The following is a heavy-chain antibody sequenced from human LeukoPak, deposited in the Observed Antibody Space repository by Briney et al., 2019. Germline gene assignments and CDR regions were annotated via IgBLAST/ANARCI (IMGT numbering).Heavy chain of an antibody. J-gene: IGHJ4*02. V-gene: IGHV4-4*07. Sequence: SETLSLTRTLSLGSISSYYWRWLRQPAGKGLESIGHISPSGSTNYNPSLKSRVTISVDTSKNQFSLKLSSVTAADTAVYYCARGGGDYYFNGWGQATLVTVSS. CDR2: ISPSGST. CDR1: LGSISSYY. CDR3: ARGGGDYYFNG. D-gene: IGHD3-16*01.